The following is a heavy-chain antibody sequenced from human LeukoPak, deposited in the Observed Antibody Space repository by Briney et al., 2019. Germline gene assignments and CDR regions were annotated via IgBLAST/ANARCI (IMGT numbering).Heavy chain of an antibody. CDR3: ARSLELRYFDY. V-gene: IGHV4-4*07. D-gene: IGHD1-26*01. Sequence: SETLSLTCTVSGDSIRNYYWNWIRQPAGKGLEWIGRIHTSGNTNYNPSLKSRVTMSVDTSKNQFSLKLSSVTAADTAVYYCARSLELRYFDYWGQGTLVTVSS. CDR2: IHTSGNT. J-gene: IGHJ4*02. CDR1: GDSIRNYY.